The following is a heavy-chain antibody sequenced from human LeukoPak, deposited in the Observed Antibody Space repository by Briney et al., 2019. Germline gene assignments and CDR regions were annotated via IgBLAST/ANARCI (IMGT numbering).Heavy chain of an antibody. J-gene: IGHJ4*02. CDR2: INPKSGGT. CDR1: GYTFTGYC. D-gene: IGHD6-19*01. V-gene: IGHV1-2*02. Sequence: ASVKVSCKASGYTFTGYCMHWVRQAPGQGLEWMGWINPKSGGTNYAQKFQGRVTMTRDTSISTTYMELSRLRSDDTAVYHCARDLGISGWYAPPLGYFDYWGQGTLVTVSS. CDR3: ARDLGISGWYAPPLGYFDY.